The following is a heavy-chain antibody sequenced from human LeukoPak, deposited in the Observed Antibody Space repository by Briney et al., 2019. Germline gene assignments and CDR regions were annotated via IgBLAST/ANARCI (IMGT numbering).Heavy chain of an antibody. V-gene: IGHV3-23*01. CDR1: GFSFSAYP. CDR2: ISASGDVT. J-gene: IGHJ3*02. CDR3: ARGARDYYGSGKRAAFDI. Sequence: GGSLRLSCAASGFSFSAYPMGWVRQAPGKGLQWLSGISASGDVTFHADRVKGRFAISRDNSKNTLYLQMNSLRAEDTAVYYCARGARDYYGSGKRAAFDIWGQGTMVTVSS. D-gene: IGHD3-10*01.